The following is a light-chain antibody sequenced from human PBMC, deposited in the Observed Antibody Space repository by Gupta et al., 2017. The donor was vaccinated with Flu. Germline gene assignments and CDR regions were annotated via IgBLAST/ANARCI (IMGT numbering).Light chain of an antibody. J-gene: IGLJ2*01. CDR2: EYT. CDR3: YSTDMSGSHKV. CDR1: ALPKKY. Sequence: SYELTQPPSVSVSPGQTARIPCSGDALPKKYVYWYQHKSGQAPMLVIHEYTKRPPEMPDRFSGASSGTMATLTITWVQVEDEGDYYCYSTDMSGSHKVFGGGTKLTML. V-gene: IGLV3-10*01.